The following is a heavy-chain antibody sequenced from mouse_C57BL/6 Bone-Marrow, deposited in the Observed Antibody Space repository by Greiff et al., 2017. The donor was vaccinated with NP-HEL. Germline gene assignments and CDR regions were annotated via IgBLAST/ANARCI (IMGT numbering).Heavy chain of an antibody. D-gene: IGHD1-1*01. J-gene: IGHJ3*01. V-gene: IGHV3-6*01. CDR2: ISYDGSN. Sequence: VQLQESGPGLVKPSQSLSLTCSVSGYSFTSGYYWNWIRQFPGNKLGWMGYISYDGSNNYIASFKNRISITRDTSKNLFFLKLKTVTTEDTATYYSARECSSNPAWLDYWGKGTPVTVSA. CDR3: ARECSSNPAWLDY. CDR1: GYSFTSGYY.